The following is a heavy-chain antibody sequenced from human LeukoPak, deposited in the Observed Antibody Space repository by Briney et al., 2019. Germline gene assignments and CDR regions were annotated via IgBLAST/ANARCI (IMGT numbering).Heavy chain of an antibody. V-gene: IGHV1-18*01. J-gene: IGHJ4*02. CDR1: AYKFTNYF. D-gene: IGHD1-26*01. CDR2: ISGYNGNT. CDR3: AREESIGRYQFLHEY. Sequence: ASVKVSCKSSAYKFTNYFITWVRQAPGQGLEWVGWISGYNGNTNYAQKFQGRVTMTTDTSTSTASMEVRSLRSDDTAVYYCAREESIGRYQFLHEYWGQGTLVTVSS.